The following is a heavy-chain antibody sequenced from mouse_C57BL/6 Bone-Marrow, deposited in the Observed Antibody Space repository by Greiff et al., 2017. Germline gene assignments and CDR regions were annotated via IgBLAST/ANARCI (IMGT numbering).Heavy chain of an antibody. CDR3: ARYGYDVWYFDV. J-gene: IGHJ1*03. D-gene: IGHD2-2*01. V-gene: IGHV1-64*01. Sequence: QVQLQQPGAELVKPGASVKLSCKASGYTFTSYWMHWVKQRPGQGLEWIGMIHPNSGSTNYNEKFKSKATLTVDKSSSTAYMQLSSLTSEDSAVYYCARYGYDVWYFDVWGTGTTVTVSS. CDR2: IHPNSGST. CDR1: GYTFTSYW.